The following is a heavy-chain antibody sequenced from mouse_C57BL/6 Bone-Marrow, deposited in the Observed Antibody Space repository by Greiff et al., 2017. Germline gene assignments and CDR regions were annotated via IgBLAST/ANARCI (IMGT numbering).Heavy chain of an antibody. CDR3: ASIYYGNYLYAMDY. CDR1: GYSFTDYN. Sequence: EVHLVESGPELVKPGASVKISCKASGYSFTDYNMNWVKQSNGKSLEWIGVINPNYGTTSYNQKFKGKATLTVDQSSSTAYMQLNSLTSEDSAVYYCASIYYGNYLYAMDYWGQGTSVTVSS. CDR2: INPNYGTT. J-gene: IGHJ4*01. V-gene: IGHV1-39*01. D-gene: IGHD2-1*01.